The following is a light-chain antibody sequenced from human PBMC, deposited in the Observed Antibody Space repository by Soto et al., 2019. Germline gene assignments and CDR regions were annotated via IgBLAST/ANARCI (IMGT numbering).Light chain of an antibody. Sequence: QAVVTQEPSLTVSPGGTVTLTCGSSTGAVTSGHYPFWFQQKPGQAPRTLIYDTSNKHSWTPARFSGSLLGGKAALTLSGAQPEDEAEYYCLLSYTSARRVFGGGTKLTV. V-gene: IGLV7-46*01. CDR3: LLSYTSARRV. CDR1: TGAVTSGHY. J-gene: IGLJ2*01. CDR2: DTS.